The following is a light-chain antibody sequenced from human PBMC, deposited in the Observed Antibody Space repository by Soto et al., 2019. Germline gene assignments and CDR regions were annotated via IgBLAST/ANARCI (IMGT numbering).Light chain of an antibody. CDR3: TSYAGGNNV. V-gene: IGLV2-8*01. Sequence: QSALTQPPSASGSPGQSVTISCTGTSSDVGGYNYVSWYQQNPGKVPKLMIYEVNKRPSGVPDRFSGSKSGNTASLTVSGXXXXXXADYYCTSYAGGNNVFGTGTQLTV. CDR1: SSDVGGYNY. CDR2: EVN. J-gene: IGLJ1*01.